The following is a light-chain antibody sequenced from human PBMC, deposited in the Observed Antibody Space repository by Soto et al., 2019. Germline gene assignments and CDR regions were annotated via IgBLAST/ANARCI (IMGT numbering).Light chain of an antibody. Sequence: QSVLTQPASVSGSPGQSITISCTGTSSDVGGYNLVAWYQHHPGKAPKLLIYEGIKRPSGVSDRFSGSKSGNTASLTISGLQAEDEADYYCCSYEGSSTWLFGGGTKVTVL. CDR1: SSDVGGYNL. CDR3: CSYEGSSTWL. CDR2: EGI. V-gene: IGLV2-23*01. J-gene: IGLJ3*02.